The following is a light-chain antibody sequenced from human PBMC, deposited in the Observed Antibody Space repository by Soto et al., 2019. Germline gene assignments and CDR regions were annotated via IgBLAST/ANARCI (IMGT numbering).Light chain of an antibody. CDR1: QSISIN. J-gene: IGKJ1*01. V-gene: IGKV3-15*01. Sequence: VMTQSPATLSVSPGERATLSCRTSQSISINLAWYQQKPGQAPSLLIYGASTSATGIPVRFSGSGSGTDFTLTISSLQSEDVADYYCQQYNHWPWTFGQGTKVEIE. CDR2: GAS. CDR3: QQYNHWPWT.